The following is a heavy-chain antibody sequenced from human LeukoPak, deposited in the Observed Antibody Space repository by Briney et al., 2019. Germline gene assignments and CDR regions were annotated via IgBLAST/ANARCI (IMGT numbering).Heavy chain of an antibody. CDR2: IFYSGST. Sequence: PSETLSLTCTVSDGSISNSDFFWAWIRQPPGKGLEWIATIFYSGSTYYNASLKSRVTISEDTSKNQFSLKLSSVTAADTAVYFCARDPLRKGAVVPAAIEVWGQGTLVTVSS. V-gene: IGHV4-39*02. D-gene: IGHD2-2*02. J-gene: IGHJ4*02. CDR1: DGSISNSDFF. CDR3: ARDPLRKGAVVPAAIEV.